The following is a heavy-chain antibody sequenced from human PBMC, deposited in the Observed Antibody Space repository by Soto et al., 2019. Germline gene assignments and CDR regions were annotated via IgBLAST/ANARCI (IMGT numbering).Heavy chain of an antibody. CDR1: GYTFTGYY. Sequence: ASVKVSCKASGYTFTGYYMHWVRQAPGQGLEWMGWINPNSGGTNYAQKFQGWVTMTRDTSISTAYMELSRLRSDDTAVYYCARSPPYYYDSSGPPPNWFDPWGQGTLVTVSS. CDR3: ARSPPYYYDSSGPPPNWFDP. D-gene: IGHD3-22*01. V-gene: IGHV1-2*04. CDR2: INPNSGGT. J-gene: IGHJ5*02.